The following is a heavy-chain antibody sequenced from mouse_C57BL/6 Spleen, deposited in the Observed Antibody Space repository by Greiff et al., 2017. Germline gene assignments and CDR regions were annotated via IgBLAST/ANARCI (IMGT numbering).Heavy chain of an antibody. Sequence: EVQLQQSGPELVKPGASVKISCKASGYSFTDYNMHWVKQSTGKSLEWIGVIHPNYGTTSYNQKFTGKATLTVDQSSSTAYMQLNSLTSEDSAVXYYAYYDYAMDYWGKGTSVTVSS. CDR3: AYYDYAMDY. CDR2: IHPNYGTT. V-gene: IGHV1-39*01. D-gene: IGHD1-1*01. CDR1: GYSFTDYN. J-gene: IGHJ4*01.